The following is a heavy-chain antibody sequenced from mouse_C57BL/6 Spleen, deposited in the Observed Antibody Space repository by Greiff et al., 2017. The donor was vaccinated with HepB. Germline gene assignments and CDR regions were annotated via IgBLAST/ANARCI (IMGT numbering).Heavy chain of an antibody. J-gene: IGHJ2*01. V-gene: IGHV1-80*01. CDR1: GYAFSSYW. CDR3: ARAYYSNYFDY. Sequence: QVHVKQSGAELVKPGASVKISCKASGYAFSSYWMNWVKQRPGKGLEWIGQIYPGDGDTNYNGKFKGKATLTADKSSSTAYMQLSSLTSEDSAVYFCARAYYSNYFDYWGQGTTLTVSS. D-gene: IGHD2-5*01. CDR2: IYPGDGDT.